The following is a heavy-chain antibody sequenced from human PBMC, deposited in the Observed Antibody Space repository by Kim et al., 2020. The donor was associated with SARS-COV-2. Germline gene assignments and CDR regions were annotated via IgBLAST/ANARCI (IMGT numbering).Heavy chain of an antibody. J-gene: IGHJ1*01. V-gene: IGHV4-39*07. Sequence: SETLSLTCTVSGGSISSSSYYWGWIRQPPGKGLEWIGSIYYSGSTYYNPSLKSRVTISVDTSKNQFSLKLSSVTAADTAVYYCARDKGGGWYGYFQHWGQGTLVTVSS. CDR1: GGSISSSSYY. CDR3: ARDKGGGWYGYFQH. CDR2: IYYSGST. D-gene: IGHD6-19*01.